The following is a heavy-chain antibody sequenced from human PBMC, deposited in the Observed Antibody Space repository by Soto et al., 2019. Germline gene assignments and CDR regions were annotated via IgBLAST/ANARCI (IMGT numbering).Heavy chain of an antibody. CDR2: VSTIGST. V-gene: IGHV4-4*08. Sequence: SETLSLPRIVPGYSLTYYDWTWIRQPPGKGLEWIGYVSTIGSTDFNPSLKSRVTISVDTSKNQVSLKLRSVTAADTAVYFCAPHGGTFDPWGQVTLVTVS. CDR1: GYSLTYYD. CDR3: APHGGTFDP. J-gene: IGHJ5*02. D-gene: IGHD3-16*01.